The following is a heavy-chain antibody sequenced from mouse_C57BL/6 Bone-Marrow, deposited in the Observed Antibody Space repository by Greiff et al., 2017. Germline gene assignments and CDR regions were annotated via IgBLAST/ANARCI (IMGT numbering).Heavy chain of an antibody. V-gene: IGHV1-53*01. Sequence: QVQLQQPGTELVKPGASVKLSCKASGYTFTSYWMHWVKQRPGQGLEWIGNINPSNGGTNYNEKLKSKSTLTVDKSSSTAYMQLSSLTSEDSAVYYCARDGNYLSWFAYWGQGTLVTVSA. CDR2: INPSNGGT. J-gene: IGHJ3*01. CDR1: GYTFTSYW. CDR3: ARDGNYLSWFAY. D-gene: IGHD2-1*01.